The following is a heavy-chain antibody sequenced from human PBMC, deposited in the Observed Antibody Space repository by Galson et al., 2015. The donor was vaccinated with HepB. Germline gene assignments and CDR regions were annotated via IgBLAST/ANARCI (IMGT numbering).Heavy chain of an antibody. V-gene: IGHV1-2*02. CDR3: ARVGGQAFDI. CDR2: INPFSGGT. Sequence: SVKVSCKASGYIFTGYYIHWVRQAPGKGLEWMGWINPFSGGTNFAQKFQGRVTMTRDTSISTVFMELSRLGSDDTAVYYCARVGGQAFDIWGQGTMVTVSS. CDR1: GYIFTGYY. D-gene: IGHD1-26*01. J-gene: IGHJ3*02.